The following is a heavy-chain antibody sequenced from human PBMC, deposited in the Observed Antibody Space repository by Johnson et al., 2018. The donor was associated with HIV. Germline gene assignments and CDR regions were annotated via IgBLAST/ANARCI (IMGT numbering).Heavy chain of an antibody. Sequence: QVQLVESGGGLVQPGGSLRLSCAASGFTVSSNYMSWVRQAPGKGLEWVAVISYDGSNKYYADSVKGRFTISRDNSKNTLYLQMNSLRAEDSAVYYCARSLPDPRREWGLRAVYAFDIWGQGTMVTVSS. CDR3: ARSLPDPRREWGLRAVYAFDI. V-gene: IGHV3-30*03. D-gene: IGHD1-26*01. J-gene: IGHJ3*02. CDR1: GFTVSSNY. CDR2: ISYDGSNK.